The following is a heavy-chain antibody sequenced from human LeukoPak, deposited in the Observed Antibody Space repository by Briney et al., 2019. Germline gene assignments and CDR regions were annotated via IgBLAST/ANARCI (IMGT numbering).Heavy chain of an antibody. CDR1: GYTFTSYA. Sequence: GASVKVSCKASGYTFTSYAMNWVRQAPGQGLEWMGRIIPILGIANYAQKFQGRVTITADKSTSTAYMELSSLRSEDTAVYYCARDWRYSYGVLYYYYGMDVWGQGTTVTVSS. D-gene: IGHD5-18*01. V-gene: IGHV1-69*04. J-gene: IGHJ6*02. CDR2: IIPILGIA. CDR3: ARDWRYSYGVLYYYYGMDV.